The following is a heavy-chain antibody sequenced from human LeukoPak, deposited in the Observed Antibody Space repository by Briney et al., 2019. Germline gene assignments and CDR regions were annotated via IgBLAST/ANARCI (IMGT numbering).Heavy chain of an antibody. V-gene: IGHV3-23*01. CDR1: GFTFSSYA. J-gene: IGHJ5*02. D-gene: IGHD2-15*01. Sequence: PGGSLRLSCAASGFTFSSYAMSWVRQAPGKGLEWVSAISGSGGSTYYADSVKGRFTISRDNSKNTLYLQMNSLRAEDTAVYYCAKKVVSWSTTPHQNWFDPWGQGTLVTVSS. CDR3: AKKVVSWSTTPHQNWFDP. CDR2: ISGSGGST.